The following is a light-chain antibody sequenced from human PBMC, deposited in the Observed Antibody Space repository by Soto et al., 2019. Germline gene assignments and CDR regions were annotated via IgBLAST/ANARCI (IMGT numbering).Light chain of an antibody. Sequence: DIVMTQSPDSLAVSLGERATINCKSSQSVLYSSNNKNYLAWYQQKPGQPPKLLIYWASTRESGVPDRFSGSGSGTDFTLTISSLQDEDVAVYYCQQYYSTPPTFGQGTKVDIK. V-gene: IGKV4-1*01. CDR3: QQYYSTPPT. CDR2: WAS. J-gene: IGKJ1*01. CDR1: QSVLYSSNNKNY.